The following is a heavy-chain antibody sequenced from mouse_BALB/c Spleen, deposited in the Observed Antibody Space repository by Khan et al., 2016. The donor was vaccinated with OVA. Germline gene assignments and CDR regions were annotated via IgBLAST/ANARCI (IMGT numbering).Heavy chain of an antibody. D-gene: IGHD2-3*01. Sequence: EVELVESGGGLVQPGGSRKLSCAASGFTFSSFGMHWVRQAPEKGLEWVAYISSGSSTIYYADTVRGRFTISRDNPTHHLFIPMSSLRSENTAMYYCAMGRYYRFDYWGQGTTLTVSA. CDR2: ISSGSSTI. CDR3: AMGRYYRFDY. CDR1: GFTFSSFG. V-gene: IGHV5-17*02. J-gene: IGHJ2*01.